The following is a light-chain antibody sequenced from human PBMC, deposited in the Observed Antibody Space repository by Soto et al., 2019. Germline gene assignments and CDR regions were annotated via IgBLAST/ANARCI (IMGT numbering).Light chain of an antibody. Sequence: EIVMTQSPATLYVSPGERATLSCRASQSVSSNLAWYQQKPGHAPRLLFYGTSTRATGVPARFSGTGSGTDFTLTISSLQSEDFAVYYCQQSNKWPYTFGQGTKLEIK. CDR2: GTS. CDR1: QSVSSN. J-gene: IGKJ2*01. V-gene: IGKV3-15*01. CDR3: QQSNKWPYT.